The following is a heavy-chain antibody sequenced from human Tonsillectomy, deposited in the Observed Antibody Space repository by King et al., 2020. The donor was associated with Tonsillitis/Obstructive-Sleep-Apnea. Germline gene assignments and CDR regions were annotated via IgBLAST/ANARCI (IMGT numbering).Heavy chain of an antibody. V-gene: IGHV1-69*12. J-gene: IGHJ4*02. CDR3: ARAQHDGDYCDDC. Sequence: QLVQSGAEVKKPGSSVKVSCKASGGTFSSYAISWVRQAPGQGLEWMGGIIPIFGAANYAQKFQGRVTITADESTSTAYMELSRLRSEDTAGYYCARAQHDGDYCDDCRGQGTLATVSS. D-gene: IGHD4-17*01. CDR1: GGTFSSYA. CDR2: IIPIFGAA.